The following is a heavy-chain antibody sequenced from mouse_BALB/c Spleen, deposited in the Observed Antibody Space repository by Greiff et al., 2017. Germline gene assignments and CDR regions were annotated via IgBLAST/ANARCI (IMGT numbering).Heavy chain of an antibody. CDR3: NAGGYYGRAY. CDR1: GFNIKDYY. D-gene: IGHD1-1*01. V-gene: IGHV14-4*02. Sequence: EVKLQESGAELVRSGASVKLSCTASGFNIKDYYMHWVKQRPEQGLEWIGWIDPENGDTEYAPKFQGKATMTADTSSNTAYLQLSSLTSEDTAVYYCNAGGYYGRAYWGQGTLVTVSA. J-gene: IGHJ3*01. CDR2: IDPENGDT.